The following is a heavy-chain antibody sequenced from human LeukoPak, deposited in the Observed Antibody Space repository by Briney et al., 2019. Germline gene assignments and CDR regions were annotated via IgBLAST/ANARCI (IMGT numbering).Heavy chain of an antibody. D-gene: IGHD3-10*01. CDR2: IYHSGIT. J-gene: IGHJ4*02. V-gene: IGHV4-59*08. CDR1: GGSISTYY. CDR3: ARFVYGSGSYSMRGPFDY. Sequence: SETLSLTCTVSGGSISTYYWSWIRQPPGKGLEWIGYIYHSGITNYNPSLKSRVTISVDTSKSQFSLKLSSVTAAGTAMYYCARFVYGSGSYSMRGPFDYWGQGTLVTVSS.